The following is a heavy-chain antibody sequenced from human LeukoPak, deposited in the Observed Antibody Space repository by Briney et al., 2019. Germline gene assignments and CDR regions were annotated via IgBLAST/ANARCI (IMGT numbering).Heavy chain of an antibody. V-gene: IGHV3-74*01. CDR1: GFTFSSYW. Sequence: PGRSLRLSCAAPGFTFSSYWMHWVRQDPGKGLLWVSRINGEGTTTAYADSVKGRFTISRDNAKNTLYLQMNSLRADDTAVYYCARQKGGQSFFDSWGQGTLVTVSS. CDR3: ARQKGGQSFFDS. CDR2: INGEGTTT. D-gene: IGHD1-26*01. J-gene: IGHJ4*02.